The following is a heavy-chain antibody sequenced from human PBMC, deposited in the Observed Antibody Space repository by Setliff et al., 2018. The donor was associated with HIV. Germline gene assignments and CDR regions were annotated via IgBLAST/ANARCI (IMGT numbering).Heavy chain of an antibody. CDR3: ARGLVPHFDP. V-gene: IGHV4-59*11. Sequence: PSETLSLTCTASGDSINSHYWSWIRQPPGKGLEWIGDIYHTGTTKYNPSLKSRVTLSVDKSKTRFSLQLNSVTAADTAVYYCARGLVPHFDPWGQGTQVTVSS. J-gene: IGHJ5*02. CDR2: IYHTGTT. CDR1: GDSINSHY.